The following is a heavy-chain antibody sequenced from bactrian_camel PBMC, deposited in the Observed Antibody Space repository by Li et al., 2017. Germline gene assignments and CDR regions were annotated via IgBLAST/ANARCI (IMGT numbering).Heavy chain of an antibody. D-gene: IGHD2*01. CDR3: AARKWYLTFPRRLQRCGPFGTLSTAY. V-gene: IGHV3S9*01. CDR2: VDTEGRT. CDR1: GSTYLNYV. J-gene: IGHJ4*01. Sequence: QLVESGGGSVQAGGSLRLSCTASGSTYLNYVMGWFRQGRGTAREGVASVDTEGRTEYEDSVKGRFTISRDAKTTMYLQMSSAKPEDTAVYYCAARKWYLTFPRRLQRCGPFGTLSTAYWGQGTQVTVS.